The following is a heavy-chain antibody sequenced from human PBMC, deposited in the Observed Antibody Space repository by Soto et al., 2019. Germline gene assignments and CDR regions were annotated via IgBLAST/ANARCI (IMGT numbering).Heavy chain of an antibody. Sequence: GASVKVSCKASGGTFSSYAVSWVRQAPGQGLEWMGGIIPIFGTANYAQKFQGRVTITADESTSTAYMELSSLRSEDTAVYYCAGNIVVVPAATEDYYYYGMDVWGQGTTVTVSS. CDR3: AGNIVVVPAATEDYYYYGMDV. CDR1: GGTFSSYA. D-gene: IGHD2-2*01. V-gene: IGHV1-69*13. CDR2: IIPIFGTA. J-gene: IGHJ6*02.